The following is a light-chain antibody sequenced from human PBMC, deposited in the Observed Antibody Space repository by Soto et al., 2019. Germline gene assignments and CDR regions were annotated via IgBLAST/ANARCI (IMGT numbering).Light chain of an antibody. CDR2: EVS. J-gene: IGLJ1*01. Sequence: QAALTQPASVSGSPGQSITISCTGTSSDVGGYNYVSWYQQHPGKAPKLMIYEVSNRPSGVSNRFSGSKSGNTASLTISGLQAEDEADYYCSSCTSSSTFGFGTGTKLTVL. CDR3: SSCTSSSTFG. V-gene: IGLV2-14*01. CDR1: SSDVGGYNY.